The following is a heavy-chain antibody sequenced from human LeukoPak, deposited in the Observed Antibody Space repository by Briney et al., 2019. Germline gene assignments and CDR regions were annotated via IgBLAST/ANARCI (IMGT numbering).Heavy chain of an antibody. CDR1: GYTFTSYY. V-gene: IGHV1-46*01. CDR3: ASKGSGWYFGY. D-gene: IGHD6-19*01. CDR2: MNPSGGST. J-gene: IGHJ4*02. Sequence: ASVTVSCKASGYTFTSYYMHWVRQAPGQGLEWMGIMNPSGGSTSYAQKFQGRVTMTRDTSTSTVYMELSSLRSEDTAVYYCASKGSGWYFGYWGQGTLVTVSS.